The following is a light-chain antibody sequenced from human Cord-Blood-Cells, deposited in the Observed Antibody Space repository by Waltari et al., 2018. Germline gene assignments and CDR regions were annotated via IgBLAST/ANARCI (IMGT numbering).Light chain of an antibody. CDR3: HSRDSSGKHYV. V-gene: IGLV3-19*01. Sequence: SSELTQHPAVSVALGQTVRITCQGDSLRSYYARWYQQKPRQAPVLVMYGENNRPSGIQDRLSCSRAANPAALTSTGAQADDEADYYCHSRDSSGKHYVFRTGTNVAV. CDR1: SLRSYY. J-gene: IGLJ1*01. CDR2: GEN.